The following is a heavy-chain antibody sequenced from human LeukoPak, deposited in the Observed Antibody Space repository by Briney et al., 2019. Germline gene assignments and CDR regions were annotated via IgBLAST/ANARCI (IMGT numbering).Heavy chain of an antibody. V-gene: IGHV4-59*01. CDR2: IYYSGST. CDR1: GGSISTYY. D-gene: IGHD7-27*01. J-gene: IGHJ3*02. CDR3: ARALGAFDI. Sequence: SETLSLTCTVSGGSISTYYWSWIRQPPGKGLEWIGYIYYSGSTSYNPSLKSRVTISVDTSKNQFSLKLSSVTAADTAVYYCARALGAFDIWGQGTMVTVSS.